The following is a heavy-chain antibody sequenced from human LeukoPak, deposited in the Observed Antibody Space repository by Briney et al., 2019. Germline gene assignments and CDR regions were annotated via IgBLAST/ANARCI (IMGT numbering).Heavy chain of an antibody. D-gene: IGHD3-10*01. Sequence: PTGGSLRLSCAASGFTFSSYWMSWVRQAPGRGLEWVSGISWNSGSIGYADSVKGRFTISRDNAKNSLYLQMNSLRAEDTALYYCAKVSGGSGSPPDQGDYWGQGTLVTVSS. CDR2: ISWNSGSI. CDR1: GFTFSSYW. CDR3: AKVSGGSGSPPDQGDY. V-gene: IGHV3-9*01. J-gene: IGHJ4*02.